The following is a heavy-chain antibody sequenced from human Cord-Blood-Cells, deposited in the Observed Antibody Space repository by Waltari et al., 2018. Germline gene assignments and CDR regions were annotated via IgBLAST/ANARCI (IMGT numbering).Heavy chain of an antibody. D-gene: IGHD6-6*01. Sequence: QVQLVESGGGVVQPGRSLRLSCAASGFTFSSYARHWVGQAPGKGLEWVAVISYDGSNKYYADSVKGRFTISRDNSKNTLYLQMNSLRAEDTAVYYCARGGYIAASPDYWGQGTLVTVSS. V-gene: IGHV3-30*04. CDR3: ARGGYIAASPDY. CDR1: GFTFSSYA. CDR2: ISYDGSNK. J-gene: IGHJ4*02.